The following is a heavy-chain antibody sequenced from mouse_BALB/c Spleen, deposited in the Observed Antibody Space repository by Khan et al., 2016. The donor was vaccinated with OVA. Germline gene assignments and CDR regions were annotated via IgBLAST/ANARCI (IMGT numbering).Heavy chain of an antibody. J-gene: IGHJ3*01. CDR1: GFSLTNYS. CDR3: ARRGYDYGRGALFAY. CDR2: IWSDGST. D-gene: IGHD2-4*01. Sequence: QVQLQQPGPGLVQPSQSLSITCTVSGFSLTNYSVHWVRQSPGKGLEWLGVIWSDGSTDYNAAFISRLTIRKDNSRSQVFFKMNSLQPNDTAIYYCARRGYDYGRGALFAYWGQGTLVTVSA. V-gene: IGHV2-2*02.